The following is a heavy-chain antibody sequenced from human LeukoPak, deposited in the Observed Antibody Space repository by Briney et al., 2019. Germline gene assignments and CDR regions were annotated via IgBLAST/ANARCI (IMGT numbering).Heavy chain of an antibody. CDR2: IDGTGRTT. D-gene: IGHD3-10*01. CDR1: GFTFSSYG. V-gene: IGHV3-23*01. J-gene: IGHJ4*02. CDR3: AKINSITLVRGANILLNN. Sequence: GGSLRLSCAASGFTFSSYGINWVRQAPGKGLEWVSSIDGTGRTTDYADSVKGRFTTSRDNSKNAAYLQLDNLRADDTAVYYCAKINSITLVRGANILLNNWGQGTLVTVSS.